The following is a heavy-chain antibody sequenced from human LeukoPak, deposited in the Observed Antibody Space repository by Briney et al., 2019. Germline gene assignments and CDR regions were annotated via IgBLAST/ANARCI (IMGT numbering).Heavy chain of an antibody. V-gene: IGHV7-4-1*02. J-gene: IGHJ4*02. CDR3: ATSGYYDSSGYYYLSYFDY. Sequence: ASVKVSCKASGYTFTSYAMNWVRQAPGQGLEWMGWINTNTGNPTYAQGFTGRFVFSLDTSVSTAYLQISSLKAEDTAVYYCATSGYYDSSGYYYLSYFDYWGQGTLVTVSS. D-gene: IGHD3-22*01. CDR1: GYTFTSYA. CDR2: INTNTGNP.